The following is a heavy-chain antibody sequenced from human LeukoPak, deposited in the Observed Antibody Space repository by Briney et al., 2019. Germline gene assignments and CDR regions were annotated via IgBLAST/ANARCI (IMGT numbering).Heavy chain of an antibody. CDR1: GYSISSGYY. V-gene: IGHV4-38-2*02. D-gene: IGHD3-3*01. Sequence: SETLSLTCTVSGYSISSGYYWGWIRQPPGKGLEWIGSIYHSGSTYYNPSLKSRVTISVDTSRNQFSLKLSSVTAADTAVYYCASQSLRFLGWLRSPWVHDYFDYWGQGTLVTVSS. CDR3: ASQSLRFLGWLRSPWVHDYFDY. J-gene: IGHJ4*02. CDR2: IYHSGST.